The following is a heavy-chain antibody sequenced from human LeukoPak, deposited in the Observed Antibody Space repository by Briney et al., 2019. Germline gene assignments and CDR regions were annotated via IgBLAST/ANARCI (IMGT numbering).Heavy chain of an antibody. CDR2: IKQDGSEK. CDR1: GFTFSSYW. CDR3: AKLATRLAARPNFDY. V-gene: IGHV3-7*03. D-gene: IGHD6-6*01. Sequence: PGGSLRLSCAASGFTFSSYWMSWVRQAPGKGLEWVANIKQDGSEKYYVDSVKGRFTISRDNSKNSLYLQMDSLRADDTAVYYCAKLATRLAARPNFDYWGLGTLVAVSS. J-gene: IGHJ4*02.